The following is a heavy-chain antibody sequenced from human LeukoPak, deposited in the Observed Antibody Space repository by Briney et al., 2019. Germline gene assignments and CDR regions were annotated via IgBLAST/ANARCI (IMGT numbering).Heavy chain of an antibody. CDR2: IYTSGST. D-gene: IGHD3-22*01. CDR3: GRVTGYMIEDYFDY. CDR1: VGSISSGRYY. J-gene: IGHJ4*02. V-gene: IGHV4-61*02. Sequence: SETLSLTCTVSVGSISSGRYYWSCIRHPAGKGLECIGRIYTSGSTKYNPSLKRRVTISVDPSKNQFSLKLRSVTAADTAVYYCGRVTGYMIEDYFDYWGQGTLVTVSS.